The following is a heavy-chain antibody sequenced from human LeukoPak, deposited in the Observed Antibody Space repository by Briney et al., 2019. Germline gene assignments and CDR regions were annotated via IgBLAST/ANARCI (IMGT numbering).Heavy chain of an antibody. Sequence: PSETLSLTCTVSGYSISSGYYWGCIRQPPGKGLEWIGSIYHSGITYYNPSLKSRVTISLDTSKNQFSLKLSSVTAADTAVYYCASVRRGFGESSKYYAYYYMGVWGKGTTVTISS. CDR1: GYSISSGYY. V-gene: IGHV4-38-2*02. D-gene: IGHD3-10*01. J-gene: IGHJ6*03. CDR3: ASVRRGFGESSKYYAYYYMGV. CDR2: IYHSGIT.